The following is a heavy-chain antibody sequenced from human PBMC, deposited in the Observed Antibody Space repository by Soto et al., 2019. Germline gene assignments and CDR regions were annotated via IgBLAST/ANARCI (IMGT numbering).Heavy chain of an antibody. CDR3: ARDQYYDFWSGPNYYYYYGMDV. D-gene: IGHD3-3*01. V-gene: IGHV1-2*02. Sequence: ASVKVSCKASGYTFTGYYMHWVRQAPGQGLEWMGWINPNSGGTNYAQKFQGRVTMTRDTSISTAYMELSRLRSDDTAVYYCARDQYYDFWSGPNYYYYYGMDVWGQGTTVTVS. CDR2: INPNSGGT. CDR1: GYTFTGYY. J-gene: IGHJ6*02.